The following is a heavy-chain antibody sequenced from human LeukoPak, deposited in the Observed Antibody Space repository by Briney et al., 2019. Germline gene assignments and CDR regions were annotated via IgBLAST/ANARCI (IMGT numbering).Heavy chain of an antibody. CDR2: INHSGST. Sequence: SETLSLTCAVYGGSLGGYYWSWIRQPPGKGLEWIGEINHSGSTNYNPSLKSRVTISVDTSKNQFSLKLSSVTAADTAVYYCARKDRVLLWFGESRGYFDYWGQGTLVTVSS. J-gene: IGHJ4*02. CDR3: ARKDRVLLWFGESRGYFDY. V-gene: IGHV4-34*01. CDR1: GGSLGGYY. D-gene: IGHD3-10*01.